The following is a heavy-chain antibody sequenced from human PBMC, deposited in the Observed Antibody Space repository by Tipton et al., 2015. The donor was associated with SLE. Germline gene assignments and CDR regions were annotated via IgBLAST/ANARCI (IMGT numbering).Heavy chain of an antibody. Sequence: TLSLTCTVSGGSISSGGYYWSWIRQHPGKGLEWIGYIYSSGSTYYNPSLKSRVTISVDTSKNQFSLKLSSVTAADTAVYYCARAPQYCTNGVCYFDYWGQGTLVTVSS. J-gene: IGHJ4*02. CDR3: ARAPQYCTNGVCYFDY. V-gene: IGHV4-31*03. CDR1: GGSISSGGYY. CDR2: IYSSGST. D-gene: IGHD2-8*01.